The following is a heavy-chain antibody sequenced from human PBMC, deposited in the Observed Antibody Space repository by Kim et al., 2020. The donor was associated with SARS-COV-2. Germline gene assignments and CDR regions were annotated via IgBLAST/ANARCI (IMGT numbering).Heavy chain of an antibody. CDR3: ARSRNVLRYFDWLLYNGYYFDY. CDR2: IYYSGST. V-gene: IGHV4-59*01. Sequence: SETLSLTCTVSGGSISSYYWRWIRQPPGKGLEWIGYIYYSGSTNYNPSLKSRVTISVDTSKNQFSLKLSSVTAADTAVYYCARSRNVLRYFDWLLYNGYYFDYWGQGTLVTVSS. D-gene: IGHD3-9*01. J-gene: IGHJ4*02. CDR1: GGSISSYY.